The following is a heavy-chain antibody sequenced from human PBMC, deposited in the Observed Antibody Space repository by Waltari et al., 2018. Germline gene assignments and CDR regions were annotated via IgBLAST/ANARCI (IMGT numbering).Heavy chain of an antibody. V-gene: IGHV3-74*01. CDR2: MEREESRT. D-gene: IGHD7-27*01. Sequence: EVQLVESGGALVQPGGSLRLSCATSGFTFSTYWMHWVRQAPGKGLRWVEQMEREESRTKDAESVKGRFTISRDNAKNTVYLKMNSLRDEDTAVYYCVRDEPGDGLDYWGQGTLVTVSS. CDR3: VRDEPGDGLDY. J-gene: IGHJ4*02. CDR1: GFTFSTYW.